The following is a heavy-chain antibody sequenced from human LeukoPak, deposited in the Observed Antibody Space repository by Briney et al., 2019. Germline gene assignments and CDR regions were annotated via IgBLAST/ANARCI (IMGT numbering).Heavy chain of an antibody. D-gene: IGHD1-26*01. Sequence: PGGSLRLSCTASGFTFSSHWMHWVRQAPGKGLVWVSRIKGDGSSTSYADSVKGRLTISRDNAKNTVYLQMNSLRGEDTAVYYCARGIPNSYSKDYWGQGTLATVSS. CDR1: GFTFSSHW. CDR2: IKGDGSST. J-gene: IGHJ4*02. CDR3: ARGIPNSYSKDY. V-gene: IGHV3-74*01.